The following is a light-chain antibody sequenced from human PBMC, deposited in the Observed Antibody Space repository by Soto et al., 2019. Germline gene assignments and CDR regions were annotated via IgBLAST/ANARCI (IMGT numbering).Light chain of an antibody. CDR1: NSNIGTND. V-gene: IGLV1-51*01. J-gene: IGLJ2*01. Sequence: QSVLKQVPSVSAAPGQKVTITCSGSNSNIGTNDVSWYQQLPGTAPKLLIYDNSKRPAGISDRFSGSKSGTSVTLGITGLQTGDEAEYYCGTWDSSLRGGVFGGGTKLTVL. CDR2: DNS. CDR3: GTWDSSLRGGV.